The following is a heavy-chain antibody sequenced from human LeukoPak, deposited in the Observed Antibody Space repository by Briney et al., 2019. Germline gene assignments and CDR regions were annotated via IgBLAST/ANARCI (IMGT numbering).Heavy chain of an antibody. D-gene: IGHD6-19*01. J-gene: IGHJ4*02. CDR3: ATSRQWLVRYFDY. CDR1: GFTFSSYA. V-gene: IGHV3-23*01. CDR2: ISGSGGST. Sequence: GGSLRLSCAASGFTFSSYAMSWVRQAPGKGLEWVAAISGSGGSTYYADSVKGRSTISRDNSKNTLYLQMKSLRAEDTAVYYCATSRQWLVRYFDYWGQGTLVTVSS.